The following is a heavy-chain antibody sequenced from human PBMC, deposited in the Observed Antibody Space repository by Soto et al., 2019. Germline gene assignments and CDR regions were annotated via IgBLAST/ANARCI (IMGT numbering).Heavy chain of an antibody. J-gene: IGHJ6*02. Sequence: QVQLVESGGGVVQPGRSLRLSCAASGFTFSSYGMHWVRQAPGKGLEWVAVIWYDGSNKYYADSVKGRFTISRDNSKNTLYLQMNSLRAEDTAVYYCARDQLPLQAPAGYYGMDVWGQGTTVTVSS. D-gene: IGHD6-6*01. CDR1: GFTFSSYG. CDR3: ARDQLPLQAPAGYYGMDV. V-gene: IGHV3-33*01. CDR2: IWYDGSNK.